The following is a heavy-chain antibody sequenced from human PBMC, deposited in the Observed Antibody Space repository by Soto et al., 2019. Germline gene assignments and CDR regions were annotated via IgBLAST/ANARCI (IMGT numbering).Heavy chain of an antibody. Sequence: GGSLRLSCTCSGFTFGDYAISWSRQAPGKGLEWVSYISSSGSTIYYADSVKGRFTISRDNAKNSLYLQMNSLGAEDTAVYYCARTCGGDCYYYYYYGMDVWGQGTTVTVSS. J-gene: IGHJ6*02. CDR2: ISSSGSTI. CDR3: ARTCGGDCYYYYYYGMDV. V-gene: IGHV3-11*04. CDR1: GFTFGDYA. D-gene: IGHD2-21*02.